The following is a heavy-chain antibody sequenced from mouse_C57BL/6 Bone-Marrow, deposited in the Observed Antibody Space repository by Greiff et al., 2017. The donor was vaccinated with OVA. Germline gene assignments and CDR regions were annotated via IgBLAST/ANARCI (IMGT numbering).Heavy chain of an antibody. D-gene: IGHD5-5*01. Sequence: EVMLVESEGGLVQPGSSMKLSCTASGFTFSDYYMAWVRQVPEKGLEWVANINYDGSSTYYLDSLKSRFIFSRDNAKNILYLQMSSLKSEDTATYYCARTTYGDYWGQGTTLTVSS. CDR2: INYDGSST. J-gene: IGHJ2*01. CDR3: ARTTYGDY. V-gene: IGHV5-16*01. CDR1: GFTFSDYY.